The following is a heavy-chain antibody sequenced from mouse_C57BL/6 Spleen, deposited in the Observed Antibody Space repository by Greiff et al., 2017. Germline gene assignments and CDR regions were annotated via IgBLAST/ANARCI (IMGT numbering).Heavy chain of an antibody. CDR3: ARDSYNYARDY. J-gene: IGHJ4*01. CDR1: GFTFSDYY. V-gene: IGHV5-16*01. Sequence: EVMLVESEGGLVQPGSSMKLSCTASGFTFSDYYMAWVRQVPEKGLEWVANINYDGSSTYYLDSLKSRFIISRDNAKNIPYLQMSSLKSEDTATYYCARDSYNYARDYWGQGTSVTVSS. CDR2: INYDGSST. D-gene: IGHD2-12*01.